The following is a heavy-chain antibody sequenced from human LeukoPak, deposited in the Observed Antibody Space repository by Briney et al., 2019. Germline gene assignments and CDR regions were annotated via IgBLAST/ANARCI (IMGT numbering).Heavy chain of an antibody. CDR3: ARHGPEQGRLYYYYMDV. CDR1: GSSFTSYW. J-gene: IGHJ6*03. D-gene: IGHD6-13*01. CDR2: IYPGDSDT. Sequence: GESLKISCQGSGSSFTSYWIGWVRQLPGKGLEWMGIIYPGDSDTRYSPSIQGQVSISADKSISTAYLQWSSLKASDTAMYYCARHGPEQGRLYYYYMDVGGKGTTVTVSS. V-gene: IGHV5-51*01.